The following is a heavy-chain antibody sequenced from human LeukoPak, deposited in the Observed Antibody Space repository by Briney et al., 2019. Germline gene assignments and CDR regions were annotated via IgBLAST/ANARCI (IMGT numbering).Heavy chain of an antibody. D-gene: IGHD4-17*01. CDR2: IKSKADGRTT. CDR3: TTGFPNYGDYRGYFQH. J-gene: IGHJ1*01. Sequence: GGSLRLSCAASGFTFTNAWMSWVRQAPGKGLEWVGRIKSKADGRTTDCAAPVKGRFTISGDDSKNTLYLQMNNLKTEDTAVHYCTTGFPNYGDYRGYFQHWGQGTLVTVAS. CDR1: GFTFTNAW. V-gene: IGHV3-15*01.